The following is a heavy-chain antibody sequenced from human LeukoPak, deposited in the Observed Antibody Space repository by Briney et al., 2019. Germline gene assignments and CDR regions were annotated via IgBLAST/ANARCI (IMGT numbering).Heavy chain of an antibody. J-gene: IGHJ4*02. V-gene: IGHV3-48*02. CDR3: ARDDYGGHLDY. D-gene: IGHD4-23*01. CDR1: GFTLSSYS. CDR2: ITRSSSI. Sequence: GGSLRLSCAASGFTLSSYSMNWVRQAPGKGLEWVSSITRSSSIFYGDSVKGRFTMSRDNAKNSLYLQMNSLRDEDTAVYYCARDDYGGHLDYWGQGTLVTVSS.